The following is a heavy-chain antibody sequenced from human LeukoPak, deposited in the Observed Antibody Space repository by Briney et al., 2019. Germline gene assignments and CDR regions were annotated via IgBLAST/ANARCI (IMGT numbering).Heavy chain of an antibody. Sequence: GGSLRLSCAASGFTFGTHYMNWVRQAPGKGLEWVANINQDGSETYYVDSVKGRFTISRDNAKNSLYLQMNTLRVEDTAVYYRARGFNNAYNYAWGQGTLVTVSS. CDR2: INQDGSET. V-gene: IGHV3-7*01. CDR1: GFTFGTHY. J-gene: IGHJ4*02. D-gene: IGHD5-24*01. CDR3: ARGFNNAYNYA.